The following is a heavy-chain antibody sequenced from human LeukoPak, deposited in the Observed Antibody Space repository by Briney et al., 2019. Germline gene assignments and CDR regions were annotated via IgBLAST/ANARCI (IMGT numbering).Heavy chain of an antibody. CDR3: ARDLRPTNYYDSSGYYYYYYYMDV. V-gene: IGHV3-30*04. CDR2: ISYDGSNK. D-gene: IGHD3-22*01. J-gene: IGHJ6*03. CDR1: GFTFSSYA. Sequence: GGSLRLSCAASGFTFSSYAMHWVRQAPGKGLEWVAVISYDGSNKYYADSVKGRFTISRDNSKNTLYLQMNSLRAEDTAVYYCARDLRPTNYYDSSGYYYYYYYMDVWGKGTTVTVSS.